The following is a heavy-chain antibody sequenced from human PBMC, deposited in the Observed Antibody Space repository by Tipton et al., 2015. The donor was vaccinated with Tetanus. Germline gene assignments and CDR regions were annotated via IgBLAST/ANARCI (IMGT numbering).Heavy chain of an antibody. V-gene: IGHV4-59*01. Sequence: LRLSCTVSGDSISGDYWSWIRQPPGKGLEWIGYIYYSGNPNYNPSLKSRVTISVDTSRNQFSFSLKLSSVTVADTAVYYCAKIPPASGAARPNWFDPWGQGTLVTVSS. CDR2: IYYSGNP. D-gene: IGHD6-6*01. CDR3: AKIPPASGAARPNWFDP. CDR1: GDSISGDY. J-gene: IGHJ5*02.